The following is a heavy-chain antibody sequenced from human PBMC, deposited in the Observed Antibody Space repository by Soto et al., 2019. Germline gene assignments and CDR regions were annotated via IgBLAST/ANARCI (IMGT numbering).Heavy chain of an antibody. J-gene: IGHJ6*02. CDR2: IYPGDSDT. D-gene: IGHD3-3*01. V-gene: IGHV5-51*01. CDR1: GYSFTSYW. Sequence: GESLKISCKGSGYSFTSYWISWVRQMPGKGLEWMGIIYPGDSDTRYSPSFQGQVTISADKSISTAYLQWSSLKASDTAMYYCARLNDFPPSYYGMDVWGQGTTVTASS. CDR3: ARLNDFPPSYYGMDV.